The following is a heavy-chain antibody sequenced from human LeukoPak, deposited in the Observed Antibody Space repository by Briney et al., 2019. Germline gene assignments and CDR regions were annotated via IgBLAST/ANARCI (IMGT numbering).Heavy chain of an antibody. J-gene: IGHJ4*02. CDR2: ISGSGGST. CDR3: VKTQTHFGDYRRDY. D-gene: IGHD4-17*01. V-gene: IGHV3-23*01. Sequence: GGSLRLSCAASGFTFSSYAMSWVRQAPGKGLEWVSAISGSGGSTYYAESVKGRFTVSRDNSKNTLYMQMSTLRAEDTAVYYCVKTQTHFGDYRRDYWGQGTLVTVSS. CDR1: GFTFSSYA.